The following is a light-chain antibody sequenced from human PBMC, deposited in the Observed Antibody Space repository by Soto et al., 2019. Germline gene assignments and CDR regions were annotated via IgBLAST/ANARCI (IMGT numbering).Light chain of an antibody. CDR1: SSNIGNNY. Sequence: QSVLTQPPSVSAAPGQKVTISCSGSSSNIGNNYVSWYQQLPGTAPKLLIYDNNKRPSGIPDRFSGSKSGTSATLGITGLQTGDEDDYYCGTWDSSLSAGVFGGGTKLTAL. V-gene: IGLV1-51*01. CDR2: DNN. J-gene: IGLJ2*01. CDR3: GTWDSSLSAGV.